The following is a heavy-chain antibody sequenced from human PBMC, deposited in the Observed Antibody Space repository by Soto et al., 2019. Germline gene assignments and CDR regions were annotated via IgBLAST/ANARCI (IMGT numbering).Heavy chain of an antibody. J-gene: IGHJ6*02. CDR2: ISNDGSNY. CDR3: ARGTTLAILDYGMDV. V-gene: IGHV3-30-3*01. Sequence: QVQLVESGGGVVQPGRSLRLSCAASGFTFTSYAMHWVRQAPGKGLEWVAVISNDGSNYYYADSVRGRFTISRDNTKNPLFLQMSSLRGEDSGVYYCARGTTLAILDYGMDVWGQGTTVTVSS. D-gene: IGHD1-7*01. CDR1: GFTFTSYA.